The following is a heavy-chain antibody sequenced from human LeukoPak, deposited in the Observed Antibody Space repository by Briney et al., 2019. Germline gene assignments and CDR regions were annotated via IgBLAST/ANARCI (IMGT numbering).Heavy chain of an antibody. J-gene: IGHJ4*02. CDR3: ARDYLVGFDY. Sequence: GGSLRLSCAASGFTFSSYGLHWVRQAPGKGLEWVALISYNGTNKYYADSVKGRFTISRDNSENTLFLQMNSLRAEDTAVYYCARDYLVGFDYWGQGTLVTVSS. CDR2: ISYNGTNK. D-gene: IGHD2-15*01. CDR1: GFTFSSYG. V-gene: IGHV3-30*03.